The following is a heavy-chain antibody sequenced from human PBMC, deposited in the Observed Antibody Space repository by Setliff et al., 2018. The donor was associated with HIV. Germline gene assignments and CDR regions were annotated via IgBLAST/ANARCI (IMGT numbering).Heavy chain of an antibody. D-gene: IGHD3-10*01. CDR1: GGSISSGDYY. CDR3: ARSSYYYGSGLDS. V-gene: IGHV4-61*08. J-gene: IGHJ5*02. CDR2: IIPSGST. Sequence: SETLSLTCTVSGGSISSGDYYWTWIRQPPGEGLKWIGEIIPSGSTNYNPSLESRLIISIDTSKSQISLTLTSLTTADTAVYYCARSSYYYGSGLDSWGQGTLVTVSS.